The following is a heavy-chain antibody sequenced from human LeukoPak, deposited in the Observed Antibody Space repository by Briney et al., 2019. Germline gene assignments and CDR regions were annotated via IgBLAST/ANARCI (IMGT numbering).Heavy chain of an antibody. CDR2: IPSDGSNK. V-gene: IGHV3-30*02. CDR1: GFTFSSSG. D-gene: IGHD3-22*01. Sequence: QSGGSLRLSCAASGFTFSSSGMHWVRQAPGKGLEWVAYIPSDGSNKYYADSVKGRFTISRDNSKNTLYLQMNSLRAEDTAVYYCARDGHDSSGPKAGAFDIWGQGTMVTVSS. CDR3: ARDGHDSSGPKAGAFDI. J-gene: IGHJ3*02.